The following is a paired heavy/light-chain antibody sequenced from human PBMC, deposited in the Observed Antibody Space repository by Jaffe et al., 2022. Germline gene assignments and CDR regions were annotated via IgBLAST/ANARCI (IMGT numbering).Heavy chain of an antibody. V-gene: IGHV3-30*02. CDR2: IGNDGNKK. CDR3: AKLRSYCIAGVCQLDYFDS. Sequence: QVQLVASGGGVVQPGGSLRLSCPASGFAFSSYGMHWVRQAPGKGLEWVAFIGNDGNKKYYADSVKGRFTISRDNSKNTPYLQMSSLRVEDTAVYYCAKLRSYCIAGVCQLDYFDSWGKGTLVTVSS. D-gene: IGHD2-8*02. J-gene: IGHJ4*02. CDR1: GFAFSSYG.
Light chain of an antibody. V-gene: IGKV2-28*01. CDR2: LGS. Sequence: DIVMTQSPLSLPVTPGEPASISCRSSQSLVNSNGHNYLAWYLQKAGQSPQLLIYLGSNRASGVPDRFSGSGSGTDFTLKISRVEAEDVGVYYCMQGLQTPFTFGPGTKVDIK. CDR1: QSLVNSNGHNY. J-gene: IGKJ3*01. CDR3: MQGLQTPFT.